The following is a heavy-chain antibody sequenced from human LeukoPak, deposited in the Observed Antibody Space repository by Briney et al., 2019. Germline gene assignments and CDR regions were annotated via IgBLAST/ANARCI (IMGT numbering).Heavy chain of an antibody. CDR1: GYTFTGYY. CDR2: INPNSGGT. Sequence: RASVKVSCKASGYTFTGYYMHRVRQAPGQGLEWMGWINPNSGGTNYAQKFQGRVTMTRDTSISTAYMELSRLRSDDTAVYYCARVYGDYSGDFDYWGQGTLVTVSS. CDR3: ARVYGDYSGDFDY. D-gene: IGHD4-17*01. J-gene: IGHJ4*02. V-gene: IGHV1-2*02.